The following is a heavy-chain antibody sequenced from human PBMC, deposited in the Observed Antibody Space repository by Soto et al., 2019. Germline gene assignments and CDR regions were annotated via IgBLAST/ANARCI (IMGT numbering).Heavy chain of an antibody. D-gene: IGHD6-13*01. CDR3: ARTAPTHSSSWYLFAFDI. Sequence: GESLKISCKGSGYSFTSYWIGWVRQMPGKGLEWMGIIYPGDSDTRYSPSFQGQVTISDDKSISTAYLQWSSLKASDTAMYYCARTAPTHSSSWYLFAFDIWGQGTMVTVSS. CDR1: GYSFTSYW. CDR2: IYPGDSDT. J-gene: IGHJ3*02. V-gene: IGHV5-51*01.